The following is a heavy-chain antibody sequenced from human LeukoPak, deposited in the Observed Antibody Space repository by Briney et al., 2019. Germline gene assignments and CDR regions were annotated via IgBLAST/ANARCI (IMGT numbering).Heavy chain of an antibody. J-gene: IGHJ4*02. D-gene: IGHD3-10*01. V-gene: IGHV4-59*01. CDR2: IYYSGST. Sequence: SETLSLTCTVSGGSISSYYWSWIRQPPGKGLEWIGYIYYSGSTNYNPSLKSRVTISVDTSKNQFSPKLSSVTAADTAVYYCARDSNYGSGSFGFDYWGQGTLVTVSS. CDR1: GGSISSYY. CDR3: ARDSNYGSGSFGFDY.